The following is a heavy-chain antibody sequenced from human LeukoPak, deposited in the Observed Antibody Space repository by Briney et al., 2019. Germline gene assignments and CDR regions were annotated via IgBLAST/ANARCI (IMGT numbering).Heavy chain of an antibody. J-gene: IGHJ4*02. D-gene: IGHD5-24*01. CDR1: GFTFSSYG. CDR3: AKGGRWLQSSPSDY. Sequence: GGSLRLSCAASGFTFSSYGMHWVRQAPGKGLEWVAFIRYDGSNKYYADSVKGRFTISRDNSKNTLYLQMNSLRAEDTAVYYCAKGGRWLQSSPSDYWGQGTLVTVSS. V-gene: IGHV3-30*02. CDR2: IRYDGSNK.